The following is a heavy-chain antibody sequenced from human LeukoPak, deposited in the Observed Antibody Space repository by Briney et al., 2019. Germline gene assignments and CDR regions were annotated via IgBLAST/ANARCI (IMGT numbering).Heavy chain of an antibody. D-gene: IGHD6-19*01. Sequence: GGSLRLSCAASGFTLSSYAMSWVRQAPGKGLEWVSAISGSGGSTYYADSVKGRFTISRDNSKNTLYLQMNSLRAEDTAVYYCAREGYSSGWGTLRYYYYGMDVWGQGTTVTVSS. CDR1: GFTLSSYA. CDR2: ISGSGGST. J-gene: IGHJ6*02. CDR3: AREGYSSGWGTLRYYYYGMDV. V-gene: IGHV3-23*01.